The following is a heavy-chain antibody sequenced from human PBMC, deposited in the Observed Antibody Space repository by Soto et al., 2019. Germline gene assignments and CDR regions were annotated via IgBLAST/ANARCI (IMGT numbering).Heavy chain of an antibody. J-gene: IGHJ6*02. CDR3: ARDLWGYCGTDCYPLDV. CDR1: GGSISSSSYY. D-gene: IGHD2-21*02. Sequence: SETLSLTCTVSGGSISSSSYYWGWIRQPPGKGLEWIGYIYNTGSTDYNPSLKSRVTISVDTSKNQFSLKLNSVTAADTAVYYCARDLWGYCGTDCYPLDVWGQGTTVTVSS. V-gene: IGHV4-61*01. CDR2: IYNTGST.